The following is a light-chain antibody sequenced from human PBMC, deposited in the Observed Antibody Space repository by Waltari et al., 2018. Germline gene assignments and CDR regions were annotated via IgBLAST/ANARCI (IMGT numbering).Light chain of an antibody. CDR1: SSDVETYHL. V-gene: IGLV2-23*01. CDR2: EGN. J-gene: IGLJ1*01. Sequence: QSALTHPASVSGPPAQSITLSCTVISSDVETYHLVSWYQQYPGKAPKLTIFEGNKRPSRVSNRFSGSQSGNTASLTISGLQTEDEADYFCCAYAGNSVFGTGTKVTVL. CDR3: CAYAGNSV.